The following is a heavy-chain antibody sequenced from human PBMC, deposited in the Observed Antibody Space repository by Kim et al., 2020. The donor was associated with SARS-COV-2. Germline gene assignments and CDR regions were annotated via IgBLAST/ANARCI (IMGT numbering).Heavy chain of an antibody. J-gene: IGHJ6*02. CDR2: ISSSGSTI. V-gene: IGHV3-11*01. CDR1: GFTFSDYY. CDR3: ARVRGAAGPFYYYYYGMDV. D-gene: IGHD6-13*01. Sequence: GGSLRLSCAASGFTFSDYYMSWIRQAPGKGLEWVSYISSSGSTIYYADSVKGRFTISRDNAKNSLYLQMNSLRAEDTAVYYCARVRGAAGPFYYYYYGMDVWGQGTTVTFSS.